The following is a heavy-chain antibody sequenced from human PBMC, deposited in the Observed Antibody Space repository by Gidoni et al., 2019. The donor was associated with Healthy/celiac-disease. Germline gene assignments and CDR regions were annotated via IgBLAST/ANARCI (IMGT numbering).Heavy chain of an antibody. D-gene: IGHD7-27*01. CDR3: EHTALTGDRREFDY. J-gene: IGHJ4*02. Sequence: QITLKESGPTLVKPTQTLTLTCTFSGFSLSTSGVGVGWIRQHPGKALEWLALIYWNDDKRYSPSLKSRLTITKDTSKNQVVLTMTNMDPVDTATDYCEHTALTGDRREFDYWGQGTLVTVSS. V-gene: IGHV2-5*01. CDR2: IYWNDDK. CDR1: GFSLSTSGVG.